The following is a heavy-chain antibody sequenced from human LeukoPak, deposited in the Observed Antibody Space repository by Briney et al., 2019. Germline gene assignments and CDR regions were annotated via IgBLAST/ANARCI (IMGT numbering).Heavy chain of an antibody. Sequence: ASVKVSCKASGYSFATYGISWVRQAPGQGLEWMGWISPYDGNTKYSQKFQGRVSLTTETSTTTAYMELRNLRSDDTAAYYCAREGDWGQGTLVTVSS. J-gene: IGHJ1*01. CDR1: GYSFATYG. CDR3: AREGD. V-gene: IGHV1-18*01. CDR2: ISPYDGNT.